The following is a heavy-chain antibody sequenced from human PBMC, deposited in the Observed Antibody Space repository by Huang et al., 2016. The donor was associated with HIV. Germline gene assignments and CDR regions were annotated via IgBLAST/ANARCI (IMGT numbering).Heavy chain of an antibody. CDR1: GYTFSNYD. J-gene: IGHJ4*02. D-gene: IGHD2-15*01. V-gene: IGHV1-8*01. CDR3: ATLPPVNYGRSGGRVRDY. CDR2: KNPNSGNT. Sequence: QVQLVQSGAEVKKPGASVKVSCKASGYTFSNYDINWVRQAPGQGLEGMGWKNPNSGNTGYARKFQGRGTMTRSTSSRTAYMEVSRLRFEDTAVYYCATLPPVNYGRSGGRVRDYWGQGSLVTVSS.